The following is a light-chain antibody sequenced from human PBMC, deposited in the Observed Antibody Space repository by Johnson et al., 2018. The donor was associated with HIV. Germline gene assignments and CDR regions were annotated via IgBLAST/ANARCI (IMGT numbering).Light chain of an antibody. V-gene: IGLV1-51*02. J-gene: IGLJ1*01. CDR1: TYNIGNNY. Sequence: HSVLTQPPSVSAAPGQKVTISCSGSTYNIGNNYVSWYQQLPGTVPTLLIYEKNKRPSGIPDRFSASKSGTSATLDITGLQTGDEADYYCGTWDSGLGAHYVFGTGTKVTVL. CDR2: EKN. CDR3: GTWDSGLGAHYV.